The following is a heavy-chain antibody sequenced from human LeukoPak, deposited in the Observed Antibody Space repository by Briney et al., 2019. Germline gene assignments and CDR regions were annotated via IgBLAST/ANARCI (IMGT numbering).Heavy chain of an antibody. D-gene: IGHD6-19*01. V-gene: IGHV3-30-3*01. Sequence: PGRSLRLSCAASGFTFSSYAMHWVRQAPDKGLEWVAVISYDGSNKYYADSVKGRFTISRGNSKNTLYLQMNSLRAEDTAVYYCARDQKVIAVAGDFDYWGQGTLVTVSS. J-gene: IGHJ4*02. CDR1: GFTFSSYA. CDR3: ARDQKVIAVAGDFDY. CDR2: ISYDGSNK.